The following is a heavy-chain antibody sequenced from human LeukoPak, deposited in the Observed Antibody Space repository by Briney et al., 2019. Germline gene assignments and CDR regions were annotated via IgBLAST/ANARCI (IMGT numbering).Heavy chain of an antibody. Sequence: GSLRLSCAASGFTFSSYAMSWVRQAPGKGLEWVSAISGSGGSTYYADSVKGRFTISRDNSKNTLYLQMNSLTTEDTAIYYCARDERAVGVDWWGQGTLVTVSS. V-gene: IGHV3-23*01. CDR1: GFTFSSYA. D-gene: IGHD1-26*01. CDR3: ARDERAVGVDW. CDR2: ISGSGGST. J-gene: IGHJ4*02.